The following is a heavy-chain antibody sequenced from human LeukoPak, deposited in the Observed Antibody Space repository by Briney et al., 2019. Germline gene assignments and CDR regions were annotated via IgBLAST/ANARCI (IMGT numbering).Heavy chain of an antibody. CDR2: ITARGSDT. J-gene: IGHJ6*03. CDR1: GFTFSSYA. V-gene: IGHV3-23*01. CDR3: ARISSFWSGLHYYYFMDV. Sequence: GGSLRLSCAASGFTFSSYAMSWVRRPPGKGLEWVSSITARGSDTEYADSVKGRFTISRDNAKNSLYLQMNTLGVEDTAVYYCARISSFWSGLHYYYFMDVWGKGTTVTVSS. D-gene: IGHD3-3*01.